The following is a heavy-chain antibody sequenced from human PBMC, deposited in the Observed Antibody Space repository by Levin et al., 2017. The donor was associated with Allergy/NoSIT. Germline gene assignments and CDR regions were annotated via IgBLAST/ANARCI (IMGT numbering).Heavy chain of an antibody. D-gene: IGHD3-16*02. Sequence: GGSLRLSCSASGFTFDDYAMSWFRQAPGKGLEWVGFIRSKAYGRTTEYAASVRGRFTISRDDSKTIAYLQMSSLKTEDTAVYYCTRHSELAVIPRYFYGMDVWGQGTTVTVSS. CDR2: IRSKAYGRTT. V-gene: IGHV3-49*03. CDR1: GFTFDDYA. J-gene: IGHJ6*02. CDR3: TRHSELAVIPRYFYGMDV.